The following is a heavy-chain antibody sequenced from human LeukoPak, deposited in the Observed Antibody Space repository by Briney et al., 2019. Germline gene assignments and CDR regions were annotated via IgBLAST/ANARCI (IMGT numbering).Heavy chain of an antibody. V-gene: IGHV1-69*06. Sequence: SVKVSCKASGGTFSSYAISWVRQAPGQGLEWMGGIIPIFGTANYAHKFHGRVTITADKSTSTAYMELSSLRSEDTAVYYCAREKDIVVVPAARGGFDYWGQGTLVTVSS. J-gene: IGHJ4*02. CDR2: IIPIFGTA. CDR1: GGTFSSYA. D-gene: IGHD2-2*01. CDR3: AREKDIVVVPAARGGFDY.